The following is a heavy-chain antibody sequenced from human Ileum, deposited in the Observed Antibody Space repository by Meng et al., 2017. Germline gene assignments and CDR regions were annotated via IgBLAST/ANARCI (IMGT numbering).Heavy chain of an antibody. CDR1: GGSVSSAGYQ. D-gene: IGHD7-27*01. CDR3: ARDHWGSLDY. Sequence: QVQPQGAGPGMGRPSENLSLICTVSGGSVSSAGYQWGWIRQPPGKGLEWIGYASTNYNPSLKSRVTISLDTSKNQFSLKLSSVTAADTAVYYCARDHWGSLDYWGQGILVTVSS. V-gene: IGHV4-61*08. CDR2: AST. J-gene: IGHJ4*02.